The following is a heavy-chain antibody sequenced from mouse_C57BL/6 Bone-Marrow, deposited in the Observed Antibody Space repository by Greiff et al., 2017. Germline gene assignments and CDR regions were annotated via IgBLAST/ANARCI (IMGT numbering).Heavy chain of an antibody. CDR3: ARGGFSYYYGSSYWFAY. D-gene: IGHD1-1*01. CDR1: GYTFTSYG. J-gene: IGHJ3*01. CDR2: IYPRSGNT. V-gene: IGHV1-81*01. Sequence: VQLVESGAELARPGASVKLSCKASGYTFTSYGISWVKQRTGQGLEWIGEIYPRSGNTYYNEKFKGKATLTADKSSSTAYMELRSLTSEDSAVYFCARGGFSYYYGSSYWFAYWGQGTLVTVSA.